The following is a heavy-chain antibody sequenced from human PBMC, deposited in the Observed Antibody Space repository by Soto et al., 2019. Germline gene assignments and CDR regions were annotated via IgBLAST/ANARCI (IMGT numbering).Heavy chain of an antibody. J-gene: IGHJ3*02. V-gene: IGHV1-18*01. Sequence: ASVKVSCKASGYTFTSYGISWVRQAPGQGLEWMGWISAYNGNTNYAQKLQGIVTMTRDTSTSTVYMELSSLRSEDTAVYYCAVPGIAVAPDAFDIWGQGTMVTVSS. CDR1: GYTFTSYG. D-gene: IGHD6-19*01. CDR2: ISAYNGNT. CDR3: AVPGIAVAPDAFDI.